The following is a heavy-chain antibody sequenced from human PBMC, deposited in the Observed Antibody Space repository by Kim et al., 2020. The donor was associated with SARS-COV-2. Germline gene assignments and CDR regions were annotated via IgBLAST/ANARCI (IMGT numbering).Heavy chain of an antibody. J-gene: IGHJ4*02. Sequence: DGGTQNYAKSVKGRFTVARENAKTTLYLQMNSLRVEDTAVYYCTRDKPIDYWGQGTLVTVSS. CDR2: DGGTQ. V-gene: IGHV3-74*01. CDR3: TRDKPIDY.